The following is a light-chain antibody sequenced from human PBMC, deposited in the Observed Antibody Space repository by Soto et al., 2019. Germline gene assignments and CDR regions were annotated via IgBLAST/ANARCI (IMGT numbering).Light chain of an antibody. CDR3: SSYASSSTLV. Sequence: QSALTQPASVSGSPGQSITISCTGTSSDVGGYNSVSWYQQHPGKAPKLMVYDVSYRPSGVSPRFSGSKSGNTASLTISGLQAEDDADYCCSSYASSSTLVFGTGTKLTVL. CDR2: DVS. J-gene: IGLJ1*01. CDR1: SSDVGGYNS. V-gene: IGLV2-14*03.